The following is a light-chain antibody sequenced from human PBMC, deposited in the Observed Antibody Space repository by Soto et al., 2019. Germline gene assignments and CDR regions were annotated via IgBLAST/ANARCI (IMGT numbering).Light chain of an antibody. CDR1: QSVSSY. V-gene: IGKV3-11*01. CDR3: QQRSNWPPEVT. J-gene: IGKJ3*01. CDR2: EAS. Sequence: EIVLTQSPDTLSLSPGERATLSCRASQSVSSYLAWYQQKPGQAPRLLIYEASNRATGIPARFSGSGSGTDFTITISSLEPEDFAVYYCQQRSNWPPEVTFGPGTKVDIK.